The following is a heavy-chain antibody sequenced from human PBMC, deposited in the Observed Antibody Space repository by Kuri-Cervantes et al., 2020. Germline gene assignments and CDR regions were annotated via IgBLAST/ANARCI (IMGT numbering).Heavy chain of an antibody. CDR3: ARANYFERSAYPTFDY. CDR1: GFTFSSYA. CDR2: ISYDGSNK. Sequence: GGSLRLSCAASGFTFSSYAMHWVRQAPGKGLEWVAVISYDGSNKYYADSVKGRFTISRDNSKNTLYLQMNSLKTEDTAVYYCARANYFERSAYPTFDYWGQGILVTVSS. V-gene: IGHV3-30-3*01. D-gene: IGHD3-22*01. J-gene: IGHJ4*02.